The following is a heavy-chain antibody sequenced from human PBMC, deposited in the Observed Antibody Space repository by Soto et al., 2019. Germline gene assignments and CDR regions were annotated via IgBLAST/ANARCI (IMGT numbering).Heavy chain of an antibody. V-gene: IGHV4-34*01. Sequence: PSETLSLTCAAYGGSFSGYYWSWIRQPPGKGLEWIGEINHSGSTNYNPSLKSRVTISVDTSKNQFSLKLSSVTAADTAVYYCARGPGDHVWGSYRYFKMGYGGEATLVTVCS. D-gene: IGHD3-16*02. CDR2: INHSGST. CDR3: ARGPGDHVWGSYRYFKMGY. J-gene: IGHJ4*02. CDR1: GGSFSGYY.